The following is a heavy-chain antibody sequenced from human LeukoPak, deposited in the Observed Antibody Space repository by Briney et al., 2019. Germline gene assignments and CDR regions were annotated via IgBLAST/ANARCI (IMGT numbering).Heavy chain of an antibody. V-gene: IGHV1-24*01. CDR3: ARGARIYSSSSGVDY. Sequence: GSVKVSCKVSGYTLTELSMHWVGQAPGKGLEWMGGFHPEDGETIYAQKFQGRVTMTEDTSTDTAYMELSSLRSEDTAVYYCARGARIYSSSSGVDYWGQGTLVTVSS. J-gene: IGHJ4*02. D-gene: IGHD6-6*01. CDR1: GYTLTELS. CDR2: FHPEDGET.